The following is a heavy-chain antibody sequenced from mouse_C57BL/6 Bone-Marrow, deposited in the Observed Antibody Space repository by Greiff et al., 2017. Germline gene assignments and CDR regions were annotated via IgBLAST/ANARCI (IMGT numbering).Heavy chain of an antibody. CDR1: GYTFTSYW. Sequence: QVQLQQPGTELVKPGASVKLSCKASGYTFTSYWMHWVKQRPGQGLEWIGNINPSNGGTTYNEKFKSKATLTVDKSSSTAYMQLSSLTSEDSAVYYCASGGYGSSHLDYWGQGTTLTVSS. CDR3: ASGGYGSSHLDY. CDR2: INPSNGGT. V-gene: IGHV1-53*01. J-gene: IGHJ2*01. D-gene: IGHD1-1*01.